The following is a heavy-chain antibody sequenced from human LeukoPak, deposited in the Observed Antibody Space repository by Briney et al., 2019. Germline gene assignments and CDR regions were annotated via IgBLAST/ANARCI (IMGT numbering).Heavy chain of an antibody. V-gene: IGHV3-49*04. CDR1: GFTFGDYA. CDR2: IRSKAYDGTT. Sequence: GGSLRLSCTASGFTFGDYAMSWVRQAPGKGLEWVGFIRSKAYDGTTEYAASVKGRFTISRDDSKSIAYLQMNSLKTEDTAVYYCTSSIAAAYYYYMDVWGKGTTVTVSS. J-gene: IGHJ6*03. D-gene: IGHD6-13*01. CDR3: TSSIAAAYYYYMDV.